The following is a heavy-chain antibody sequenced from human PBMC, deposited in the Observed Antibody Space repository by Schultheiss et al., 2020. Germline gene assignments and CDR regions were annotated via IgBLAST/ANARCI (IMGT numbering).Heavy chain of an antibody. Sequence: SETLSLTCAVYGGSFSGYYWSWIRQPPGKGLEWIGSIYYSGSTYYNPSLKSRVIMSVDTSKRHFSPKLTSVTAADTATYYCARVDYGDYSRDSWGQGTLVTVSS. CDR1: GGSFSGYY. J-gene: IGHJ4*02. CDR2: IYYSGST. D-gene: IGHD4-17*01. V-gene: IGHV4-34*01. CDR3: ARVDYGDYSRDS.